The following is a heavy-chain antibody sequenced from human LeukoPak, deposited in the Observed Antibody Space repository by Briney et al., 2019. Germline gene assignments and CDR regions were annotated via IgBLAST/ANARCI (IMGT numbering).Heavy chain of an antibody. J-gene: IGHJ4*02. V-gene: IGHV4-31*03. D-gene: IGHD6-13*01. CDR2: IYYSGST. Sequence: SETLSLTCTVSGGSISSGGYYWSWIRQHPGKGLEWIGYIYYSGSTYYNPSLKSRVTISVDTSKNQFSLKLSSVTAADTAVYYCARNNLYSSSFWSFKRLDYWGQGTLVTVSS. CDR3: ARNNLYSSSFWSFKRLDY. CDR1: GGSISSGGYY.